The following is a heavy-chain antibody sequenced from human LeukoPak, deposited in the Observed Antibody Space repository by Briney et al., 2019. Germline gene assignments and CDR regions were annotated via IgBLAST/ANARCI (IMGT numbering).Heavy chain of an antibody. V-gene: IGHV3-9*01. D-gene: IGHD1-1*01. CDR1: GFTFDDYA. J-gene: IGHJ4*02. CDR3: GKDTGWNLY. Sequence: GGSLRLSCAASGFTFDDYAIHWVRQAPGKGLEWVSGISWNSGSVGYADSVKGRFTISRDNAKNSLYLQMNSLRAEDTALYYCGKDTGWNLYWGQGTLVTVSS. CDR2: ISWNSGSV.